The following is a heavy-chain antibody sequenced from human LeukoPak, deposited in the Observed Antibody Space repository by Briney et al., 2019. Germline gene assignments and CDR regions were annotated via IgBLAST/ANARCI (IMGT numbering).Heavy chain of an antibody. V-gene: IGHV4-39*01. CDR3: ARQGGTTSRLDY. CDR2: IYYSGST. D-gene: IGHD1-7*01. J-gene: IGHJ4*02. Sequence: SEPLSLTCTVSGDSINSSTYYWGWVRQPPGEGLEWIGDIYYSGSTYYNPSLKSRVTISVDMSKNQFSLKLSSVSAADTAVYYCARQGGTTSRLDYWGQGTLATVSS. CDR1: GDSINSSTYY.